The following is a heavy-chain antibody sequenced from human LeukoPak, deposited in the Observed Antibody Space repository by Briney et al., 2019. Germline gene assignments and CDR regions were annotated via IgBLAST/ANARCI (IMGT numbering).Heavy chain of an antibody. CDR3: AYDIKSSLHYYDSSGYYFAFDI. Sequence: SLRVSCAASGFTFNDYAMHWVGQGPGKGLGWGAGIIWKSVSIGYADSVKGRFTISRDHAKTSLYLQMNTLRAENTDLYSCAYDIKSSLHYYDSSGYYFAFDIWGQGTMVTVSS. D-gene: IGHD3-22*01. V-gene: IGHV3-9*01. CDR2: IIWKSVSI. CDR1: GFTFNDYA. J-gene: IGHJ3*02.